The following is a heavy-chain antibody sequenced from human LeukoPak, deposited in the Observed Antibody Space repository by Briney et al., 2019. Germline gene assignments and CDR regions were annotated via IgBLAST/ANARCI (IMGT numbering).Heavy chain of an antibody. CDR3: AREGGLLWFGESQSWFDP. D-gene: IGHD3-10*01. CDR2: INPNSGGT. CDR1: GYTFTGYY. V-gene: IGHV1-2*02. Sequence: ASVKVSCKASGYTFTGYYMHWVRQAPGQGLEWMGWINPNSGGTNYAQKFRGRVTMTRDTSTSTAYMELSRLRSDDTAVYYCAREGGLLWFGESQSWFDPWGQGTLVTVSS. J-gene: IGHJ5*02.